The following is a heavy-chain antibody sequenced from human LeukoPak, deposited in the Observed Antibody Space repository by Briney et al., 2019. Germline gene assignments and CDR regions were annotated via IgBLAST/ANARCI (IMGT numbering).Heavy chain of an antibody. Sequence: AASVKVSCKASGYTFTSYAMSWVRQAPGKGLEWVSAISGSGGSTYYADSVKGRFTISRDNSKNTLYLQMNSLRAEDTAVYYCAKVPSGGYYYFDYWGQGTLVTVSS. CDR2: ISGSGGST. V-gene: IGHV3-23*01. D-gene: IGHD3-22*01. CDR3: AKVPSGGYYYFDY. CDR1: GYTFTSYA. J-gene: IGHJ4*02.